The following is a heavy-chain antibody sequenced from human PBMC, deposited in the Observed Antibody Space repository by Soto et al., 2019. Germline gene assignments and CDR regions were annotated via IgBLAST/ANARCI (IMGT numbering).Heavy chain of an antibody. CDR3: ARVRERWELLRTIAVDI. V-gene: IGHV1-69*13. CDR2: MIPIFGTA. CDR1: GVTFSSYA. Sequence: GASVKVSCKASGVTFSSYAIGWVGQAPGQGLEWMGGMIPIFGTANYAQKFQGRVTITADESTSTAYMELSSLRSEDTAVYYCARVRERWELLRTIAVDIWGQGTMVTV. D-gene: IGHD1-26*01. J-gene: IGHJ3*02.